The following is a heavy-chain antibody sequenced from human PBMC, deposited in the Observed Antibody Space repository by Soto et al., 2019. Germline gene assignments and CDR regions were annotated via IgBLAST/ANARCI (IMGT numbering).Heavy chain of an antibody. D-gene: IGHD6-19*01. CDR1: GGTFSSYT. CDR3: ARDLNSGRQDY. J-gene: IGHJ4*02. V-gene: IGHV1-69*08. Sequence: QVQLVQSGAEVKKPGSSVKVSCKASGGTFSSYTISWVRQAPGQGLEWMGRIIPILGIANYAQKFQGRVTXTXXKSTSTAYMELSSLRSEDTAVYYCARDLNSGRQDYWGQGTLVTVSS. CDR2: IIPILGIA.